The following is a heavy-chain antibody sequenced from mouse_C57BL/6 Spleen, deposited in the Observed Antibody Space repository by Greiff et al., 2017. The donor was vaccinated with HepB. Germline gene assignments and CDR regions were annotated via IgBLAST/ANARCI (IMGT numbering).Heavy chain of an antibody. D-gene: IGHD2-1*01. J-gene: IGHJ3*01. CDR3: ASYGNYDAY. CDR1: GYAFSSSW. V-gene: IGHV1-82*01. CDR2: IYPGSGNT. Sequence: QVQLQQSGPELVKPGASVKISCKASGYAFSSSWMNWVKQRPGQGLEWIARIYPGSGNTYYNEKFKGKATLTAEKSSSTAYMQLSSLTSEDSAVYFCASYGNYDAYWGQGTLVTVSA.